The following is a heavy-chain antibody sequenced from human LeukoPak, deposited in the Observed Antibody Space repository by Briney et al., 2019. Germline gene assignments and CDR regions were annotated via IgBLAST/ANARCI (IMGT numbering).Heavy chain of an antibody. D-gene: IGHD3-22*01. V-gene: IGHV3-21*05. CDR2: ISSSSSDI. CDR1: GFTFSSYG. CDR3: ARRGYYDSSGYDY. Sequence: PGGSLRLSCAASGFTFSSYGMTWVRQAPGKGLEWVSYISSSSSDIYYADSVKGRFTISRDNAKNSLYLQMNSLRAEDTAVYYCARRGYYDSSGYDYWGQGTLVTVSS. J-gene: IGHJ4*02.